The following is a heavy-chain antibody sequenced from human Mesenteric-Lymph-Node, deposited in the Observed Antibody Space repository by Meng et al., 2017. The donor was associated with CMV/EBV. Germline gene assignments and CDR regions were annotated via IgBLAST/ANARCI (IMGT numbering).Heavy chain of an antibody. CDR1: GFSFNTYS. Sequence: GESLKISCAASGFSFNTYSMHWVRQAPGKGLEWLSYISTGSGTIYYADSVKGRFTISRDNAKNSLYLHMNSLRAEDTAVYYCARGGMAMTLDYWGQGTLVTVSS. J-gene: IGHJ4*02. CDR2: ISTGSGTI. D-gene: IGHD2-21*02. CDR3: ARGGMAMTLDY. V-gene: IGHV3-48*04.